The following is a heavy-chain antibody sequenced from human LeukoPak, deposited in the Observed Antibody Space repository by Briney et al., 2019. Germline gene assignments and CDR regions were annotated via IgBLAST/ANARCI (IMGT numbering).Heavy chain of an antibody. CDR3: ARVDTSMITVAFHY. V-gene: IGHV2-5*01. Sequence: ESGPTLVNPTQTLTLTCTFSGFSLRTSGVGVGWNRQPPGKALEWLALIYWNDDKRYSPSLKSRLSIAKDTSKNQMVLTMTNVDPVDTATYYCARVDTSMITVAFHYWGQGTLVTVSS. CDR1: GFSLRTSGVG. CDR2: IYWNDDK. D-gene: IGHD5-18*01. J-gene: IGHJ4*02.